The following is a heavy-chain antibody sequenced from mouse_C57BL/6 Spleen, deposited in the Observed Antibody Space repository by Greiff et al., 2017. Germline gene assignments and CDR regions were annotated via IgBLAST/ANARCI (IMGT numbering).Heavy chain of an antibody. Sequence: VQLQQSGPGLVQPSQSLSITCTVSGFSLTSYGVHWVRQSPGKGLEWLGVLWSGGSTDYNAAFISRLSTSKDNSKSQVFFKMNSLQADDTAIYYCARYDYDGDCYAMDYWGQGTSVTVSS. CDR2: LWSGGST. D-gene: IGHD2-4*01. CDR3: ARYDYDGDCYAMDY. V-gene: IGHV2-2*01. J-gene: IGHJ4*01. CDR1: GFSLTSYG.